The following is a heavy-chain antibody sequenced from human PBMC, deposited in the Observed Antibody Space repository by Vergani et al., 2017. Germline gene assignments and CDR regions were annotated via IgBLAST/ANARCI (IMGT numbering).Heavy chain of an antibody. CDR1: GFSLSASGMS. J-gene: IGHJ4*02. D-gene: IGHD2-2*01. Sequence: QVTLRESGPALVKPTQTLTLTCTFSGFSLSASGMSVTWIRQPPGKALEWVARIDWDDDKHYSTSLKTRLTISKDTSKNRVVLTMTNRDPVDTATYYCARIVLGSTDYWGQGTLVTVSS. CDR3: ARIVLGSTDY. V-gene: IGHV2-70*13. CDR2: IDWDDDK.